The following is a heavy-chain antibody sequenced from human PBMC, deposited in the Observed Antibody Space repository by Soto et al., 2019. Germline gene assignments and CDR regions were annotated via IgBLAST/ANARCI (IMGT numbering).Heavy chain of an antibody. CDR1: GGSISSSNW. J-gene: IGHJ6*02. CDR3: ARDRRGFAYYYYGMDV. Sequence: ASETLSLTCAVSGGSISSSNWWSWVRQPPGKGLEWIGEIYHSGSTNYNPSLKSRVTISVDKSKNQFSLKLSSVTAADTAVYYCARDRRGFAYYYYGMDVWGQGTTVTVSS. CDR2: IYHSGST. V-gene: IGHV4-4*02.